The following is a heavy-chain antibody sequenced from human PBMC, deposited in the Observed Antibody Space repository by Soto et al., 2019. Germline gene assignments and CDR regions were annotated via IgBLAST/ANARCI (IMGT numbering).Heavy chain of an antibody. J-gene: IGHJ4*02. CDR2: IDWDDDK. CDR3: ARTSYYYDSSGYYSRTVPFDY. V-gene: IGHV2-70*01. D-gene: IGHD3-22*01. Sequence: SGPTLVNPTQTLTLTCTFSGFSLSTSGMCVSWIRQPPGKALEWLALIDWDDDKYYSTSLKTRLTISKDTSKNQVVLTMTNMDPVDTATYYCARTSYYYDSSGYYSRTVPFDYWGQGTLVTVSS. CDR1: GFSLSTSGMC.